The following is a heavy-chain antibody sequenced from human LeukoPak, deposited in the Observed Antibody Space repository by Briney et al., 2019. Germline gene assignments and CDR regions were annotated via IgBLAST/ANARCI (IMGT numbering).Heavy chain of an antibody. CDR1: GFAFSSFP. CDR2: IRSNGENT. Sequence: GGSLRLSCSASGFAFSSFPMHWVRQAPGKGLEYISVIRSNGENTDYADSVKGRFTISGDNSKNTLYLHMSSLRPEDTAVYYCVKTRVGGGWYGYYLDYWGQGTLVTVSS. V-gene: IGHV3-64D*09. CDR3: VKTRVGGGWYGYYLDY. J-gene: IGHJ4*02. D-gene: IGHD6-19*01.